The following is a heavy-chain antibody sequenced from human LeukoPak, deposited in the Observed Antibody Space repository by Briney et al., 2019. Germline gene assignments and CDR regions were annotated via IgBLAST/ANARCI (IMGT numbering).Heavy chain of an antibody. CDR1: GYMFTNYA. CDR2: INPGNGDT. J-gene: IGHJ6*02. CDR3: SRDRWHCRVNCDSVYYYSLDV. V-gene: IGHV1-3*01. Sequence: ASVTVSFTASGYMFTNYAVQWVRQAPGQRLEWLGWINPGNGDTRYSQKFQGRVTITGDTPATTVYMELNSLTAEDTAVYYCSRDRWHCRVNCDSVYYYSLDVWGQGTTVAVSS. D-gene: IGHD1-1*01.